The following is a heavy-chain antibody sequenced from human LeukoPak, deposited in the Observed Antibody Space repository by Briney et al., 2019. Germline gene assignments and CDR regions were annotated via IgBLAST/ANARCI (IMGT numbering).Heavy chain of an antibody. CDR2: ISGSGGST. Sequence: TGGSLRLSCAASGFTFSSYAMSWVRQAPGKGLEWVSAISGSGGSTYYADSVNGRFTISRDNAKNTLYLQMNSLRVEDTAVYYCARDLYHGSGSYYNGVDYWGQGTLVTVSS. V-gene: IGHV3-23*01. CDR1: GFTFSSYA. CDR3: ARDLYHGSGSYYNGVDY. J-gene: IGHJ4*02. D-gene: IGHD3-10*01.